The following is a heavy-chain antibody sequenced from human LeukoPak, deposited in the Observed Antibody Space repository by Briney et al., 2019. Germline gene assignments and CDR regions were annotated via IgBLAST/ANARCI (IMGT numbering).Heavy chain of an antibody. CDR1: GFTFSTEG. CDR3: AKGGTIDPQPNQ. D-gene: IGHD1-14*01. Sequence: GGSLRLSCAASGFTFSTEGMHWVRQSPGKGLEWVAVISYDGSNKYYADSVKGRFTISRDNSKNTLYLQMNSLRTEDTAVYYCAKGGTIDPQPNQWGQGTLVTVSS. CDR2: ISYDGSNK. V-gene: IGHV3-30*18. J-gene: IGHJ4*02.